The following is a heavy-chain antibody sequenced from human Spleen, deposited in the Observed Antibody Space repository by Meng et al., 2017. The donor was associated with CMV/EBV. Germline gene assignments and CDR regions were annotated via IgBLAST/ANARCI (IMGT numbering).Heavy chain of an antibody. CDR1: GFTFSSYS. D-gene: IGHD6-13*01. CDR2: ISSDNSFI. Sequence: GGSLRLSCAASGFTFSSYSMNWVRQAPGKGLEWVSFISSDNSFIHYADSVKGRFTISRDNAKNSLYLQMNSLRVEDTAVYYCARDDLAATGTNHYWGQGTLVTVSS. J-gene: IGHJ4*02. CDR3: ARDDLAATGTNHY. V-gene: IGHV3-21*01.